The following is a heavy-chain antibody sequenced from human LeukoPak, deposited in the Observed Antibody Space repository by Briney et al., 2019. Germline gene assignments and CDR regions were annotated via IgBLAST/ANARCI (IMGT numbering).Heavy chain of an antibody. Sequence: QSGGPLRLSCAASGFTFSSYGMHWVRQAPGKGLEWVAVISYDGSNKYYADSVKGRFTISRDNSKNTLYLQMNSLRAEDTAVYYCAKMLKQWLVRGVEDYWGQGTLVTVSS. J-gene: IGHJ4*02. CDR1: GFTFSSYG. CDR2: ISYDGSNK. CDR3: AKMLKQWLVRGVEDY. D-gene: IGHD6-19*01. V-gene: IGHV3-30*18.